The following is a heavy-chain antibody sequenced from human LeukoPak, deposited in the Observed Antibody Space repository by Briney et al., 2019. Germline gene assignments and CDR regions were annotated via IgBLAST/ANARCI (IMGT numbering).Heavy chain of an antibody. V-gene: IGHV3-74*01. Sequence: GGSLRLSCAASGFTFSSYWMNWVRQAPGKGLVWVSRIASDGSSTTYADSVKGRFSISRDNAKNTVYLEMNSLSVEDTATYYCIRDFRSADLWGQGTLVTVTS. CDR1: GFTFSSYW. J-gene: IGHJ5*02. CDR3: IRDFRSADL. CDR2: IASDGSST.